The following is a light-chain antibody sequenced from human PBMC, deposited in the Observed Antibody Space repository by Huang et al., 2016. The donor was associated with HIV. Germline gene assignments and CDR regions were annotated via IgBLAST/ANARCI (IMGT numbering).Light chain of an antibody. CDR3: LQSYKTLT. CDR2: AAS. J-gene: IGKJ4*01. V-gene: IGKV1-39*01. Sequence: DIQVTQSPSSLSASVGDRVTITCRASQDIGSHLNWYQQKPGNAPNVLIYAASTLESGVPSRFSGSGSGTDFTLSISSLQPEDFATYYCLQSYKTLTFGGGTRVEI. CDR1: QDIGSH.